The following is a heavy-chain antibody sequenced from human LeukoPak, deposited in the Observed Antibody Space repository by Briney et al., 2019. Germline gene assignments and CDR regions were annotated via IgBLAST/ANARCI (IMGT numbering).Heavy chain of an antibody. CDR1: GGSISSGGYY. CDR3: ARDKINYDFWSGYCPTDV. J-gene: IGHJ6*04. CDR2: IYHSGST. V-gene: IGHV4-30-2*01. D-gene: IGHD3-3*01. Sequence: SQTLSLTCTVSGGSISSGGYYWSWIRQPPGKGLEWIGYIYHSGSTYYNPSLKSRVTISVDRSKNQLSLKLSSVTAADTAVYYCARDKINYDFWSGYCPTDVWGKGTTVTVSS.